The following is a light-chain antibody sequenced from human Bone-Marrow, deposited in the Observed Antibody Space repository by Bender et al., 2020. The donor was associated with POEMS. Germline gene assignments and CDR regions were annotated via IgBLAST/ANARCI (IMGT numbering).Light chain of an antibody. CDR2: RVN. V-gene: IGLV2-14*02. CDR1: SSDVGRYNL. CDR3: CSYTTSGTHVV. Sequence: QSALTQPASVSGSPGQSITISCTGTSSDVGRYNLVSWYQQHPGKAPKLIIYRVNKRPSGVPDRFSGSRSGNTASLTISGLQAEDEADYYCCSYTTSGTHVVFGGGTKLTVL. J-gene: IGLJ2*01.